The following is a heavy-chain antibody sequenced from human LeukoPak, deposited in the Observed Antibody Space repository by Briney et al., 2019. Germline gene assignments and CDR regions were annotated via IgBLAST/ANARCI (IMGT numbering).Heavy chain of an antibody. V-gene: IGHV4-38-2*01. CDR2: IYHSGST. D-gene: IGHD3-22*01. CDR3: ARHEWSTSMIVVVITGDDAFDI. CDR1: GYSISSGYY. J-gene: IGHJ3*02. Sequence: SETLSLTCVVSGYSISSGYYWVWIRQPPGKGLEWIGSIYHSGSTYYNPSLKSRVAISVDTSKNQFSLKLSSVTAADTAMYYCARHEWSTSMIVVVITGDDAFDIWGQGTMVTVSS.